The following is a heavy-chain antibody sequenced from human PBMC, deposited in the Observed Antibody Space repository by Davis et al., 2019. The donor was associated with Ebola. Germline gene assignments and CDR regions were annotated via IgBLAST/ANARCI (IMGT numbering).Heavy chain of an antibody. J-gene: IGHJ4*02. D-gene: IGHD3-22*01. V-gene: IGHV1-69*13. CDR2: IIPVFGIP. Sequence: SVKVSCKASGGTFSSYAISWVRQAPGQGLDWMGGIIPVFGIPKYAQKFQGRVTLTADESTSTAYMELSSLRSEDTAVYYCARDRYSDGSGYFFEQSHWGQGTLVTVSS. CDR3: ARDRYSDGSGYFFEQSH. CDR1: GGTFSSYA.